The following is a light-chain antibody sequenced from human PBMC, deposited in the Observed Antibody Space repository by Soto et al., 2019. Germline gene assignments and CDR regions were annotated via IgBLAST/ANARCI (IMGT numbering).Light chain of an antibody. J-gene: IGLJ2*01. CDR2: GDN. CDR3: QSYDNSLNHVV. CDR1: NSNIGSFYD. Sequence: QSVLTQPPSVSGAPGQRVTIPCTGSNSNIGSFYDVHWYQQLPGTVPKLLIYGDNNRPSGVPDRFSGSKSGTAASLAITGLQDEDEADYYCQSYDNSLNHVVFGGGTKVTVL. V-gene: IGLV1-40*01.